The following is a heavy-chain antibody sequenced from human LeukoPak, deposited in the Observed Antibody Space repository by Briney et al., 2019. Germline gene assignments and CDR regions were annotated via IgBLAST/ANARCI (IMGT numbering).Heavy chain of an antibody. D-gene: IGHD4-17*01. V-gene: IGHV4-59*01. Sequence: PETLSLTCTVSGGSISSYYWSWIRQPPGKGLEWIGYIYYSGSTNYNPSLKSRVTISVDTSKNQFSLKLSSVTAADTAVYYCARGRRYGDFDYWGQGTLVTVSS. CDR2: IYYSGST. CDR3: ARGRRYGDFDY. CDR1: GGSISSYY. J-gene: IGHJ4*02.